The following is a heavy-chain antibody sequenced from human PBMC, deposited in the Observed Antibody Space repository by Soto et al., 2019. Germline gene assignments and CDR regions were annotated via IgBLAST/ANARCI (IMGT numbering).Heavy chain of an antibody. V-gene: IGHV3-23*01. J-gene: IGHJ4*02. CDR2: ISGSGGST. Sequence: PRLSCAGSGFTFSNYAMSWVRQAPGKGLAWVSAISGSGGSTYYADSVKGRFTISRDNSKNTLYLQMNSLRAEDTALYYCAKVPVGATGRFDYWGQGTLVTVSS. CDR3: AKVPVGATGRFDY. CDR1: GFTFSNYA. D-gene: IGHD1-26*01.